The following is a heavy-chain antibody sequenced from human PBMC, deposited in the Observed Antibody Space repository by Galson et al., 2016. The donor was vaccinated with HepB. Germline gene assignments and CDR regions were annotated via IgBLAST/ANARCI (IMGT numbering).Heavy chain of an antibody. CDR3: ARDSQGYCRGGSCYCDY. J-gene: IGHJ4*02. CDR1: GFTISNYW. D-gene: IGHD2-15*01. CDR2: IWYDGSNK. Sequence: SLRLSCAASGFTISNYWTNWVRQAPGKGLEWVAVIWYDGSNKYYADSVKGRFTISRDNSKNTLYLQMNSLRAEDTGVYYCARDSQGYCRGGSCYCDYWGQGTLVTVSS. V-gene: IGHV3-33*08.